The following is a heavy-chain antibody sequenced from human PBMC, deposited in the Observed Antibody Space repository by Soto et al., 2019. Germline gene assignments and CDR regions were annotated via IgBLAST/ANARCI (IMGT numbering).Heavy chain of an antibody. CDR3: AAVDFPAAAAIPFDY. Sequence: SVKVSCKASGFTFTSSAVQWVRQARGQRLEWIGWIVVGSGNTNYAQKFQERVTITRDMSTSTAYMELSSLRSEDTAVYYCAAVDFPAAAAIPFDYWGQGTTVTVYS. D-gene: IGHD6-13*01. CDR2: IVVGSGNT. V-gene: IGHV1-58*01. CDR1: GFTFTSSA. J-gene: IGHJ4*02.